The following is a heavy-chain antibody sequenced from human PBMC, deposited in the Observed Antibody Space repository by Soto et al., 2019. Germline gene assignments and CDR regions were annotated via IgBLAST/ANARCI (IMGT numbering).Heavy chain of an antibody. D-gene: IGHD3-9*01. V-gene: IGHV4-39*01. J-gene: IGHJ6*02. CDR1: GGSISSGGFY. Sequence: SETLSLTCTVSGGSISSGGFYWGWVRQPPGKGLEWIGKIYYRGSTYYNPSLKSRITMSIDTSKSQFSLNLSSVTAADTAVYFCARQVMTGPYNYYWSGRDVWGQGTTVTVS. CDR3: ARQVMTGPYNYYWSGRDV. CDR2: IYYRGST.